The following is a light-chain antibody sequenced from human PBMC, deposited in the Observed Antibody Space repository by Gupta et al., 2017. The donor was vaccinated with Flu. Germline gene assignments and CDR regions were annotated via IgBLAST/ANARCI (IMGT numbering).Light chain of an antibody. J-gene: IGLJ1*01. CDR3: SACDDSLNGPYV. CDR1: SSNIGSNT. Sequence: ASGTPEPGVTVPRSGSSSNIGSNTVNWYQQLPGTAPKLLIYSNNQRPSGVPDRFSRSKSCTSASLAISGLQAEAAADYYCSACDDSLNGPYVFGTGTKLTVL. V-gene: IGLV1-44*01. CDR2: SNN.